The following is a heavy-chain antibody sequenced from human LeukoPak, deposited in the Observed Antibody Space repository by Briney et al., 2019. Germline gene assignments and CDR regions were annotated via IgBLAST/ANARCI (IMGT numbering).Heavy chain of an antibody. Sequence: SETLSLTYTVSGGSISSYYWSWIRQPPGKGLEWIGYIHYTGSTNYNPSLKSRVTISVDTSKNQFSLRLSSETAADTAVYYCAREVGSSAYYAYFDYWGQGTLVTVSS. V-gene: IGHV4-59*01. CDR3: AREVGSSAYYAYFDY. J-gene: IGHJ4*02. CDR1: GGSISSYY. D-gene: IGHD3-22*01. CDR2: IHYTGST.